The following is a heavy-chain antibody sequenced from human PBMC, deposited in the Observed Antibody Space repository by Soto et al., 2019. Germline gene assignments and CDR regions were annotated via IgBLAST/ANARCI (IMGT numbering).Heavy chain of an antibody. V-gene: IGHV3-20*01. Sequence: ESGGGVVRPGGSLRLSCAASGFTFADYGMSWVRQAPGKGLEWVSGIRWNGATTGYADSVKGRFAMSRDNDKNSLDLQMRSLRVEDTAVYHCARGWMGQYFDYWGQGILVTVSS. CDR2: IRWNGATT. CDR1: GFTFADYG. CDR3: ARGWMGQYFDY. D-gene: IGHD1-1*01. J-gene: IGHJ4*02.